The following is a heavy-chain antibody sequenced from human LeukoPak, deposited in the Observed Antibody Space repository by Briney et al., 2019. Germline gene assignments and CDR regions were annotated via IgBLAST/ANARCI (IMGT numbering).Heavy chain of an antibody. CDR2: ISSSSSYI. Sequence: KTGGSLRLSCAASGFSFSSYWMTWVRQAPGKGLEWVSSISSSSSYIYYADSVKGRFTISRDNAKNSLYLQVNSLRAEDTAVYYCASRIGGAPDYWGQGTLVTVSS. CDR1: GFSFSSYW. CDR3: ASRIGGAPDY. J-gene: IGHJ4*02. D-gene: IGHD3-16*01. V-gene: IGHV3-21*01.